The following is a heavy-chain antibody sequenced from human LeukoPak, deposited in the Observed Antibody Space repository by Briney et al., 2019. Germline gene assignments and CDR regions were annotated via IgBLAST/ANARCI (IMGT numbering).Heavy chain of an antibody. D-gene: IGHD6-13*01. CDR2: INHSGST. V-gene: IGHV4-34*01. J-gene: IGHJ4*02. CDR1: GGSFSGYY. CDR3: ATKIAAAGSTFFDY. Sequence: SETLSLTCAVYGGSFSGYYWSWIRQPPGKGREWLGEINHSGSTNYNPSLKSRVTISVDTSKNQFSLKLSSVTAADTAVYYCATKIAAAGSTFFDYWGQGTLVTVSS.